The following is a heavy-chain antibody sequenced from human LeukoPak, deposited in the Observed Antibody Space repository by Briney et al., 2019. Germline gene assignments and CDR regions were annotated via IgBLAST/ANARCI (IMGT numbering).Heavy chain of an antibody. J-gene: IGHJ4*02. Sequence: PGGSLRLSCAASGFTLSSYAMSWVRRAPEEGLEWVSTITGSGDSTDYADSVKGRFTISRDNAKNTLYLQMNSLRAEDTAVYYCAKDLSTVVVISHFDYWGQGTLVTVCS. CDR2: ITGSGDST. V-gene: IGHV3-23*01. CDR3: AKDLSTVVVISHFDY. D-gene: IGHD3-22*01. CDR1: GFTLSSYA.